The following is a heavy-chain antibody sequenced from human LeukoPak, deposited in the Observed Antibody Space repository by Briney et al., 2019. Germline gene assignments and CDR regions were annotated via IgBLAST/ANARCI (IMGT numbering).Heavy chain of an antibody. Sequence: GGSLRLSCAASGFTFSSYGMSWVRQAPGKGLEWVSAISGSGGSTYYADSVKGRFTISRDNSKNTLYLQMNSLRAEDTAVYYCAKAQNPLYYYDSNGLDYWGQGTLVTVSS. V-gene: IGHV3-23*01. CDR3: AKAQNPLYYYDSNGLDY. D-gene: IGHD3-22*01. J-gene: IGHJ4*02. CDR2: ISGSGGST. CDR1: GFTFSSYG.